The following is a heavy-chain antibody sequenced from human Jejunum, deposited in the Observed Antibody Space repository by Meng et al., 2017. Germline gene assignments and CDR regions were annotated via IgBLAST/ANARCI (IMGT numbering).Heavy chain of an antibody. Sequence: VQLEESGPVLVKPSGTLSLTCAVSGASISDNNWWSWVRQAPGKGLEWIGEIHHTGNINYNPSLKSRVTMSLDKPKNQFSLEVTSVTAADTAVYYCARDLLGPAIAATGWFDPWGQGTLVTVSS. V-gene: IGHV4-4*02. J-gene: IGHJ5*02. CDR3: ARDLLGPAIAATGWFDP. CDR1: GASISDNNW. D-gene: IGHD6-13*01. CDR2: IHHTGNI.